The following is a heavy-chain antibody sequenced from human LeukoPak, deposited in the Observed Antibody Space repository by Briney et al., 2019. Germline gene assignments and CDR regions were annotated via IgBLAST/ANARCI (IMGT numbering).Heavy chain of an antibody. CDR1: GGSISSSSYY. CDR3: ASPYGDYLYGMDV. CDR2: IYYSGST. Sequence: SETLSLTCTVSGGSISSSSYYWGWIRQPPGKGLEWIGSIYYSGSTYYNPSLKSRVTISVDTSKNQFSLKLSSVTAADTAVYYCASPYGDYLYGMDVWGQGTTVTVSS. J-gene: IGHJ6*02. D-gene: IGHD4-17*01. V-gene: IGHV4-39*01.